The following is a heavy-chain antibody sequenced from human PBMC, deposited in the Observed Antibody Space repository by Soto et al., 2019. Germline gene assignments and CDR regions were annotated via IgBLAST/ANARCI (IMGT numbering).Heavy chain of an antibody. CDR3: ARGILGYFDS. CDR1: GGSMSSGGYS. D-gene: IGHD3-16*01. J-gene: IGHJ4*02. CDR2: IYHSGST. Sequence: QLQLQESGSGLLKPSQTLSLTCAVSGGSMSSGGYSWSWIRQPPGKGLEWIGYIYHSGSTYYNPSLXRXXXIXVDRSKNQFSLKLSSVTAADTAVYYCARGILGYFDSWGQGSLVTVSS. V-gene: IGHV4-30-2*01.